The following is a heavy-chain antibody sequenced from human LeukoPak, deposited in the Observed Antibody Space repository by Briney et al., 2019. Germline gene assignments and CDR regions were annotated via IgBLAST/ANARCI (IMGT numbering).Heavy chain of an antibody. CDR3: AKDETGSYFVY. Sequence: GGSLRLSCAASGFTVSGHDISWVRQAPGRGPEWVSLIYSSGSTHHAGSVKGRFTISRDNSKNTLYLQMNSLRAEDTAVYYCAKDETGSYFVYWGQGTLVTVSS. V-gene: IGHV3-66*01. CDR1: GFTVSGHD. J-gene: IGHJ4*02. CDR2: IYSSGST. D-gene: IGHD1-26*01.